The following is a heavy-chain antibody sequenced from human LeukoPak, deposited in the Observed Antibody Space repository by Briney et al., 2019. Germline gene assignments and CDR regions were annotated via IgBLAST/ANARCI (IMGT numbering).Heavy chain of an antibody. V-gene: IGHV1-69*13. CDR3: ASCQTTVTTSEYYFDY. J-gene: IGHJ4*02. CDR2: IIPIFVTA. D-gene: IGHD4-17*01. CDR1: GGTFSSYA. Sequence: ASVKVSCKASGGTFSSYAISWVRQAPGQGLEWMVGIIPIFVTANYAQKFQARVTITEDEYTSTVYMEMSSLRSEDTAVYYCASCQTTVTTSEYYFDYWGQGTIVSVSS.